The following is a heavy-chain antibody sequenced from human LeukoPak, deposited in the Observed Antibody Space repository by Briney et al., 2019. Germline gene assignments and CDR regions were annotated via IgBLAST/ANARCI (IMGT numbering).Heavy chain of an antibody. J-gene: IGHJ4*02. V-gene: IGHV3-73*01. CDR3: TVLRPWNSSSSIDY. D-gene: IGHD6-6*01. CDR2: IRSKANSYAT. CDR1: GFTFSGSA. Sequence: SGGSLRLSCAASGFTFSGSAMHWVRQASGKGLEWVGRIRSKANSYATAYAASVKGRFTISRDDSKNTAYLQMNSLKTEDTAVYYCTVLRPWNSSSSIDYWGQGTLVTVSS.